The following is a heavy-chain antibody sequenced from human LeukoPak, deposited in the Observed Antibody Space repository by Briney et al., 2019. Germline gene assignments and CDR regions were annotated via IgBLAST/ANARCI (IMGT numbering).Heavy chain of an antibody. J-gene: IGHJ4*02. CDR1: GYTFTTYS. CDR3: AKDRWRDGSSSFDN. V-gene: IGHV1-18*01. Sequence: GASAKVSCKASGYTFTTYSINWVRQAPGQGLEWMGWISTYNGNSNYAQKLQGRVTMTTDTSTSTAYMELRSLRSDDTAMYYCAKDRWRDGSSSFDNWGQGTLVTVSS. CDR2: ISTYNGNS. D-gene: IGHD6-6*01.